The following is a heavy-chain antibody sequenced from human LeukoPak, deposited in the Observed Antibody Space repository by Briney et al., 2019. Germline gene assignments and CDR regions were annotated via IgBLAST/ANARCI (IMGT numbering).Heavy chain of an antibody. CDR2: IYYSGST. V-gene: IGHV4-31*03. D-gene: IGHD2-15*01. CDR3: ARVRLALNWFDP. J-gene: IGHJ5*02. Sequence: SQTLSLTCTVSGGSISSGGYYWSWIRQHPGKGLEWIGYIYYSGSTYYNPSLKSRVTISVDTSKNQFSLKLSSVTAADTAVYYCARVRLALNWFDPWGQGTLVTVSS. CDR1: GGSISSGGYY.